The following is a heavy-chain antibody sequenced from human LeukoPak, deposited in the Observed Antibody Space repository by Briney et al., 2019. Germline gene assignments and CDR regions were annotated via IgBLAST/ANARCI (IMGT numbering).Heavy chain of an antibody. CDR2: INHSGST. CDR3: ARGGFYCGGDCYVDY. J-gene: IGHJ4*02. V-gene: IGHV4-34*01. D-gene: IGHD2-21*02. CDR1: GGSFSPYY. Sequence: SETLSLTCAVYGGSFSPYYWSWIRQPPGKGLEWIVEINHSGSTNYNPSLKSRVTISVDTSKNQFSLRLSSVTAADTAVYYCARGGFYCGGDCYVDYWGQGTLVTVSS.